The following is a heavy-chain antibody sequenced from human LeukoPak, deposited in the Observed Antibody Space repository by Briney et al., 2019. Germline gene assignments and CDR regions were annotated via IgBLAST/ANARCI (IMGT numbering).Heavy chain of an antibody. V-gene: IGHV3-30*18. J-gene: IGHJ4*02. CDR1: GFTFSSYG. CDR2: ISYDGSNK. CDR3: AKDMGEGGEDY. D-gene: IGHD3-16*01. Sequence: PGRSLRLSCAASGFTFSSYGMHWVRQAPGKGLEGVAVISYDGSNKYYADSVKGRFTISRDNSKNTLYLQMNSLRAEDTAVYYCAKDMGEGGEDYWGQGTLVTVSS.